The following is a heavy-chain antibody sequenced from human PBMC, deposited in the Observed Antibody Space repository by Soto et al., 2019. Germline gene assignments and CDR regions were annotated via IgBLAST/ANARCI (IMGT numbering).Heavy chain of an antibody. CDR2: IIPIFGTA. CDR3: ARGPISGSYVYYYYGMDV. Sequence: WASVKVSCKASGGTFSSYAISWVRQAPGQGLEWMGGIIPIFGTANYAQKFQGRVTITADESTSTAYMELSSLRSEDTAVYYCARGPISGSYVYYYYGMDVWGQGTTVTVSS. D-gene: IGHD1-26*01. V-gene: IGHV1-69*13. CDR1: GGTFSSYA. J-gene: IGHJ6*02.